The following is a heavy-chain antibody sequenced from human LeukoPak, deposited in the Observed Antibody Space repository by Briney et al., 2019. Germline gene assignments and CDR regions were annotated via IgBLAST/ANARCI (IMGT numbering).Heavy chain of an antibody. CDR2: SVSDSGT. D-gene: IGHD3-10*01. CDR1: GFPFSSSV. Sequence: GGSLRLSCAASGFPFSSSVMSWVRQAPGKGLEWVSISVSDSGTHYADSVKGRFSVSRDTSKNTVYLQMNSLKAEDTATYYCAKVGPKSYFASGSYSDYWGQGTLVTVSS. V-gene: IGHV3-23*01. CDR3: AKVGPKSYFASGSYSDY. J-gene: IGHJ4*02.